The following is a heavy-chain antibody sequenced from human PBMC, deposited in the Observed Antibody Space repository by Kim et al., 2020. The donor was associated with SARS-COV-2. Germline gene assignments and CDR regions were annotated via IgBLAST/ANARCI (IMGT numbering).Heavy chain of an antibody. CDR3: AKDYNYHFDY. J-gene: IGHJ4*02. D-gene: IGHD1-1*01. CDR2: SST. V-gene: IGHV3-23*01. Sequence: SSTFYAHSLEGRFTISRENSKNTVYLDMRRLRAEDTAVYYCAKDYNYHFDYWGQGTLVTVSS.